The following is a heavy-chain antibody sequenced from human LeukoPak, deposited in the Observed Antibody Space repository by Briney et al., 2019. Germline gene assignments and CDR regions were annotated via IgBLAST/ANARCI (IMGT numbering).Heavy chain of an antibody. D-gene: IGHD3-22*01. CDR3: PIYYDSSGLIDH. CDR2: ISDSGSTI. CDR1: GFIFSDYY. J-gene: IGHJ4*02. V-gene: IGHV3-11*01. Sequence: GGSLRLSCAASGFIFSDYYMTWIRQTPGKGLEWLSYISDSGSTINYADPVKGRLTISRDNAKKSLFLQMNSLGAEDTAAYYCPIYYDSSGLIDHWGQGTLVTVSS.